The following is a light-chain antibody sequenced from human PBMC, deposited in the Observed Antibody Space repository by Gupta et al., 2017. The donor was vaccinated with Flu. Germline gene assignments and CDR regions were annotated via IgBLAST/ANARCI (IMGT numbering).Light chain of an antibody. CDR3: PLGDNAPGRT. CDR1: QDISNY. V-gene: IGKV1-33*01. Sequence: DIQMTQSPSSLSASVGDRVTITCQASQDISNYLNWYQQKPGKAPKLLIYDASNWETGVPSRSSASAFGIGFTFTISSRQPEDITPYYFPLGDNAPGRTFGQGTKVEIK. CDR2: DAS. J-gene: IGKJ1*01.